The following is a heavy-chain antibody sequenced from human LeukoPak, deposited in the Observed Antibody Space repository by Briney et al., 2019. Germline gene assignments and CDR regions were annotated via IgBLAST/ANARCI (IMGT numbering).Heavy chain of an antibody. CDR1: GFTVSSNY. J-gene: IGHJ1*01. CDR3: ARGNYYDSSGYYSEYFQH. V-gene: IGHV3-53*01. Sequence: GGSLRLSCAASGFTVSSNYMSWVRQAPGKGLEWVSVIYSGGSTYYADSVKGRFTISRDNSKNTLYLQMTSLRAEDTAVYYCARGNYYDSSGYYSEYFQHWGQGTLVTVSS. D-gene: IGHD3-22*01. CDR2: IYSGGST.